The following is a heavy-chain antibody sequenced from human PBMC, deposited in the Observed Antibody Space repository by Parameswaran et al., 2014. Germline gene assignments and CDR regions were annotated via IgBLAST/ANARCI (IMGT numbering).Heavy chain of an antibody. D-gene: IGHD6-13*01. CDR1: SNA. CDR2: ISVSGVNT. J-gene: IGHJ6*02. V-gene: IGHV3-23*01. Sequence: SNARWIRQPPGKGLEWVSTISVSGVNTYYADSVKGRFTISRTNSKDTLYLRMNSLRPEDTATYFCAKERGQGGSSCYFCNYGMDVWGQGTTVTVSS. CDR3: AKERGQGGSSCYFCNYGMDV.